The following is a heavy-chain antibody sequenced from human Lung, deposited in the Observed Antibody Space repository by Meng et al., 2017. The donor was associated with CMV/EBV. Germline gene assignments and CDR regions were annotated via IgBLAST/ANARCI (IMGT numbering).Heavy chain of an antibody. CDR2: VYHSGSA. V-gene: IGHV4-4*02. D-gene: IGHD6-25*01. CDR1: GGFISSGHW. CDR3: ARATIAAATMNWFDS. J-gene: IGHJ5*01. Sequence: SXTXSLXCALSGGFISSGHWWSWVRQPPLKGLEWIGEVYHSGSANYNPSLKSRVTISLDKSKNHFSLKLTSVTAADTAVYYCARATIAAATMNWFDSWGQGALVT.